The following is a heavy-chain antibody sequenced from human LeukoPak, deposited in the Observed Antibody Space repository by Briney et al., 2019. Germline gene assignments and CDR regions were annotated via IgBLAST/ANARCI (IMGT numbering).Heavy chain of an antibody. V-gene: IGHV4-59*01. CDR2: IYYSGST. Sequence: SETLSLTCTVSGGSISSYYWSWIRQPPGKGLEWIGYIYYSGSTNYNPSLKSRVTISVDTSKNQFSLKLSSVTAADTAVYYCARVDVALTVIDYWGQGTLVTVSS. CDR1: GGSISSYY. CDR3: ARVDVALTVIDY. J-gene: IGHJ4*02. D-gene: IGHD4-11*01.